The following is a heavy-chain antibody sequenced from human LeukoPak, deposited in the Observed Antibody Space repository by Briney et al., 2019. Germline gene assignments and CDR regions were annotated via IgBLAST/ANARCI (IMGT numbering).Heavy chain of an antibody. CDR3: ARVGTYYRSLDS. V-gene: IGHV4-59*01. J-gene: IGHJ4*02. CDR2: IYHSGGT. Sequence: SETLSLTCTVSGGSINDASWNWIRKPPGQGLECIGYIYHSGGTNYNPSLKSRVTISLDTSKNQFSLKLSSVTAADTAVYYCARVGTYYRSLDSWGQGTLVTVSS. CDR1: GGSINDAS. D-gene: IGHD3-10*01.